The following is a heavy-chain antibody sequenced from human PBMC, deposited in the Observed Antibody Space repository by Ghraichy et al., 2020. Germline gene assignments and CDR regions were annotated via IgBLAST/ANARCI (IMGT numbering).Heavy chain of an antibody. J-gene: IGHJ5*02. CDR1: GFTFNNYW. CDR2: INGDGSYT. CDR3: AREGFTSSSYNWFDP. V-gene: IGHV3-74*01. Sequence: GGSLRLSCAASGFTFNNYWMHWVRQAPGKGLVWVSRINGDGSYTNYADSVKGRFTISRDNAKNTVSLQMNSLRAEDTAVYYCAREGFTSSSYNWFDPWGQGTLLIVSP.